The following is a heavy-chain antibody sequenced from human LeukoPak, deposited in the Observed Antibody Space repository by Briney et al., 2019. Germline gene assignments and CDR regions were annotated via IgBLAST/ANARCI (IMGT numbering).Heavy chain of an antibody. CDR3: ARAGYYDSSGYMYNWFDP. Sequence: SDTLSLTCTVSGRSISSGSYYWSWIRQPAGKGLEWIGRIYTSGSTNYNPSLKSRVTISVDTSKNQFSLKLSSVTAADTAVYYCARAGYYDSSGYMYNWFDPWGQGTLVTVSS. V-gene: IGHV4-61*02. CDR2: IYTSGST. D-gene: IGHD3-22*01. CDR1: GRSISSGSYY. J-gene: IGHJ5*02.